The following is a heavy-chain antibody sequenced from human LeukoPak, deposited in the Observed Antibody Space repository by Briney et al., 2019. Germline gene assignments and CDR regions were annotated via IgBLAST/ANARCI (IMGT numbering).Heavy chain of an antibody. CDR2: ISGSGGST. Sequence: AGGSLRLSCAASGFTFSSYAMSWVRQAPGKGLEWVSAISGSGGSTYYADSVKGRFTISRDNSKNTLYLQMNSLRAEDTAVYYCATSHGGYCSGGSCYYYYGMDVWGQGTTVTVSS. V-gene: IGHV3-23*01. CDR1: GFTFSSYA. D-gene: IGHD2-15*01. CDR3: ATSHGGYCSGGSCYYYYGMDV. J-gene: IGHJ6*02.